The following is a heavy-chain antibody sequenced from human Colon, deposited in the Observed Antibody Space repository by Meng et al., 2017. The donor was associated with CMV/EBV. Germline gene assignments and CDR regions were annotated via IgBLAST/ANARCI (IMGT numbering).Heavy chain of an antibody. D-gene: IGHD2-15*01. CDR2: IWFDGSEY. Sequence: GGSLRLSCAASGFTFSNFGMHWVRQAPGKGLGWVAVIWFDGSEYYYADSVKGRFTISRDNSKNTLYLQMNNLRAEDTAVYSCAKDGALIMVEARGYFDPWGQGTLVTVSS. V-gene: IGHV3-33*06. CDR3: AKDGALIMVEARGYFDP. J-gene: IGHJ4*02. CDR1: GFTFSNFG.